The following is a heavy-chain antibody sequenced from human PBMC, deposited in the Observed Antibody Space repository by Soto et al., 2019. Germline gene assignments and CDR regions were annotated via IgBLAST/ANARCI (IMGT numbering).Heavy chain of an antibody. CDR3: ARGRGYVPGRNRRVYYYYYMDV. CDR1: GFTFDDYG. V-gene: IGHV3-20*01. CDR2: INWNGGST. Sequence: GGSLRLSCAASGFTFDDYGMSWVRQAPGKGLEWVSGINWNGGSTGYADSVKGRFTISRDNAKNSLYLQMNSLRAEDTALYHCARGRGYVPGRNRRVYYYYYMDVWGKGTTVTVSS. D-gene: IGHD3-10*01. J-gene: IGHJ6*03.